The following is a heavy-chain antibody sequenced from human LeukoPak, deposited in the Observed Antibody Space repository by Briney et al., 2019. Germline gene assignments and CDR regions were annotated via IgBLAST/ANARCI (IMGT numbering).Heavy chain of an antibody. Sequence: PSETLSLTCTVSGGSISSGSYYWRWIRQPAGKGLEWIGRIYTSGSTNYNPSLKGRVTISVDTSKNQFSLKLSSVTAADTAVYYCARFPGYSYGPHFDYWGQGTLVTVSS. CDR1: GGSISSGSYY. CDR3: ARFPGYSYGPHFDY. D-gene: IGHD5-18*01. V-gene: IGHV4-61*02. J-gene: IGHJ4*02. CDR2: IYTSGST.